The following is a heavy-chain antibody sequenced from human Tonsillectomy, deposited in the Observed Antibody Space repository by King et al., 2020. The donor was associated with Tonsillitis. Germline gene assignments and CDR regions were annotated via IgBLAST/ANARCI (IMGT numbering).Heavy chain of an antibody. CDR1: GFTFSNYA. Sequence: VQLVESGGGVVQPGRSLRLSCAASGFTFSNYAMHWVRQAPGKGLEWVAVISYDGSNKYYADSVKGRFTISRDNSKNTLYLQMNSLRAEDTAVYYCARDLSPYCSGVSCYSFDYWGQGTLVTVSS. D-gene: IGHD2-15*01. J-gene: IGHJ4*02. CDR3: ARDLSPYCSGVSCYSFDY. CDR2: ISYDGSNK. V-gene: IGHV3-30-3*01.